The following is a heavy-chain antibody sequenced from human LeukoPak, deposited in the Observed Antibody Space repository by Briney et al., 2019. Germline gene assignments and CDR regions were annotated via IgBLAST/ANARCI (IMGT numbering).Heavy chain of an antibody. J-gene: IGHJ6*04. D-gene: IGHD3-10*02. Sequence: GGTLRLSCAASGFTFSSYAMSWVRQAPGKGLEWVSGFSVSDKTTYYADSVKGRFTISRDNSKNSLYLQMNSLRAEDTAVYYCAELDITMIGGVWGKGTTVTISS. CDR1: GFTFSSYA. CDR2: FSVSDKTT. V-gene: IGHV3-23*01. CDR3: AELDITMIGGV.